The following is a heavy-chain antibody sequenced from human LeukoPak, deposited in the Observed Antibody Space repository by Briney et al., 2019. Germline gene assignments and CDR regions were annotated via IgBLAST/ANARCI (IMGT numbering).Heavy chain of an antibody. V-gene: IGHV4-59*01. J-gene: IGHJ4*02. CDR3: TTGGVYLTDY. CDR1: GGSITNYY. CDR2: IHNSGST. Sequence: SETLSLTCTVSGGSITNYYWSWFRQPPGKGLEWIGYIHNSGSTKYNPSLKGRVSISAETSRSQFSLKVTSVTAADTAVYYCTTGGVYLTDYWGQGNLVTVSS. D-gene: IGHD6-13*01.